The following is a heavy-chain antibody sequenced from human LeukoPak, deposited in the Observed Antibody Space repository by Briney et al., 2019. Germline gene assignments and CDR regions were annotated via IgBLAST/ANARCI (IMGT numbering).Heavy chain of an antibody. CDR1: GYTFTGYY. J-gene: IGHJ4*02. Sequence: ASVKVSCKASGYTFTGYYIHWVRQAPGEGPEWLGWINPKSGATNYAQKFQGRVTMTRDTSISTPYMELSRLRSDDTAMYYCARADLLTGYYILDYWGQGTLVTVSS. D-gene: IGHD3-9*01. V-gene: IGHV1-2*02. CDR2: INPKSGAT. CDR3: ARADLLTGYYILDY.